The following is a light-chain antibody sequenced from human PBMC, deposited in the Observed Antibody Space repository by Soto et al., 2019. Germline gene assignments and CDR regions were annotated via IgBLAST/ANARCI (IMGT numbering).Light chain of an antibody. V-gene: IGKV1-13*02. Sequence: AIQLTQSPSSLSASVGDGVTITCRASQGISSALAWYQQKPGEAPNLLIYDASSLESGVPSRFSGSGSGTDFILTISSLQPEDFATYYCQQFHSYPITFGQGTRLEIK. CDR2: DAS. CDR1: QGISSA. CDR3: QQFHSYPIT. J-gene: IGKJ5*01.